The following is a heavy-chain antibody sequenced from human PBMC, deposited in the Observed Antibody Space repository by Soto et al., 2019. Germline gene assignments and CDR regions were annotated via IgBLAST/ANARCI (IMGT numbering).Heavy chain of an antibody. J-gene: IGHJ6*03. D-gene: IGHD4-17*01. CDR3: ARERSYGDYVLDYYYYYMDV. Sequence: SETLSLTCTVSCGSISSGGYYWSWIRQHPGKGLEWIGYIYYSGSTYYNPSLMSRVTISVDTSKNQFSLKLSSVTAADTAVYYCARERSYGDYVLDYYYYYMDVWGKGTTVTVSS. V-gene: IGHV4-31*03. CDR1: CGSISSGGYY. CDR2: IYYSGST.